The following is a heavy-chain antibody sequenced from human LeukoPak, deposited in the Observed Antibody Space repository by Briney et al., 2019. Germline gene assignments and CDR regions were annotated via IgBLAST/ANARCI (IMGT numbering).Heavy chain of an antibody. Sequence: GASVKVSCKASGYTFTIYGISWVRQAPGQGLEWRGWISAYNGDTKYAQKLQGRVTMTTDTSTSTAYMELRSLRSDDTAVYYCARDPSNSSGWYVYFDYWGQGTLVTVSS. CDR3: ARDPSNSSGWYVYFDY. D-gene: IGHD6-19*01. V-gene: IGHV1-18*04. CDR2: ISAYNGDT. CDR1: GYTFTIYG. J-gene: IGHJ4*02.